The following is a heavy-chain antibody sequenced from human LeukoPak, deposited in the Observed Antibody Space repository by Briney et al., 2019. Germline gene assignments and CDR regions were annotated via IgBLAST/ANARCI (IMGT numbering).Heavy chain of an antibody. Sequence: PGRSLRLSCAASGFIFSSYAMHWVRQAPGKGLEWVAVISFDELNKYSIDSVKGRFTISRDNSKNTLYLLMNSLTVEDTAVYYCARGPDVSYFDYWGQGTLVTVSS. CDR3: ARGPDVSYFDY. V-gene: IGHV3-30-3*01. CDR1: GFIFSSYA. D-gene: IGHD3-10*02. J-gene: IGHJ4*02. CDR2: ISFDELNK.